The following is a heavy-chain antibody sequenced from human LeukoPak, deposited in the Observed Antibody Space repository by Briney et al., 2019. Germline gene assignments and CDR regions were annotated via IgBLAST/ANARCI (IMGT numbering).Heavy chain of an antibody. CDR3: ARDGTDFWSGYYDY. CDR2: IYYSGST. CDR1: GGSITSYY. J-gene: IGHJ4*02. Sequence: PSETLSLTCTVSGGSITSYYWSWIRQPPGKGLEWIGYIYYSGSTNYNPSLEGRVTISVDTSNNQFSLKLSSVTAADTAVYYCARDGTDFWSGYYDYWGQGTLVTASS. V-gene: IGHV4-59*01. D-gene: IGHD3-3*01.